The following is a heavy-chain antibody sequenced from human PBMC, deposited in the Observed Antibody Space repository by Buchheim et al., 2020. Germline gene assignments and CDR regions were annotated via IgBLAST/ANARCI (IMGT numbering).Heavy chain of an antibody. V-gene: IGHV3-21*01. D-gene: IGHD3-10*01. Sequence: EVQLVESGGGLVKPGGSLRLSCAASGFTFSSYSMNWVRQAPGKGLEWVSSISSSSSYIYYADSVKGRFTISRDNAKNSLSLQMNSLRAEDTAVYYCARDGIYGSGSYYLNYYFDYWGQGTL. CDR1: GFTFSSYS. J-gene: IGHJ4*02. CDR2: ISSSSSYI. CDR3: ARDGIYGSGSYYLNYYFDY.